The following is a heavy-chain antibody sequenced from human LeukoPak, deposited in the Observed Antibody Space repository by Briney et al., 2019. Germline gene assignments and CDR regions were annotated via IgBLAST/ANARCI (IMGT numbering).Heavy chain of an antibody. D-gene: IGHD4-17*01. J-gene: IGHJ5*02. Sequence: SETLSLTCAVSGDSISSGGYSWSWIRQPPGKGLEWIGYIYHSGITYYNPSLKSRVTISVDRSKSQFSLKLSSVTAADTAVYYCARAGTTVTTNWFDPWGQGTLVTVSS. CDR3: ARAGTTVTTNWFDP. CDR2: IYHSGIT. CDR1: GDSISSGGYS. V-gene: IGHV4-30-2*01.